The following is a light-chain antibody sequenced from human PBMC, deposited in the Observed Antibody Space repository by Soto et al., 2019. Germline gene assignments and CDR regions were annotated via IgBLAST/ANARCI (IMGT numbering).Light chain of an antibody. V-gene: IGKV3-15*01. J-gene: IGKJ1*01. CDR3: QQYNNWPWT. CDR2: GAS. CDR1: PSVSSN. Sequence: EVVMTQSPATLSVSPGERATLSCRASPSVSSNLDWYQQKPGQAPRLLIYGASTRATGIPARFSGSGSGTEFTLTISSLQSEDFEVYYCQQYNNWPWTFGQGTKVEIK.